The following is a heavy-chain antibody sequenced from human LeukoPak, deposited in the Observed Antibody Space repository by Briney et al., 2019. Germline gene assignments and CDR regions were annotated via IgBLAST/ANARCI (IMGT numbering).Heavy chain of an antibody. V-gene: IGHV3-30*04. J-gene: IGHJ6*02. CDR2: ISYDGSNK. CDR3: ARDPRGYYYGMDV. Sequence: GGSPRLSCAASGFTFSSYAMHWVRQAPGKGLEWVAVISYDGSNKYYADSVKGRFTISRDNSKNTLYLQMNSLRAEDTAVYYCARDPRGYYYGMDVWGQGTTVTVSS. D-gene: IGHD3-10*01. CDR1: GFTFSSYA.